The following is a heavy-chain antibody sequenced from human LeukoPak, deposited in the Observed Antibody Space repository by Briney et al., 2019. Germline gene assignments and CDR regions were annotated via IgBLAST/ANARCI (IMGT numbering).Heavy chain of an antibody. Sequence: GGSLRLSCAASGFTFSSYAMSWVRQAPGKGLEWVSAISGSGGSTYYADSVKGRFTISRDNSKNPLYLQMNSLRAEDTAVYYCAVTYYDFWSGYPDYWGQGTLVTVSS. D-gene: IGHD3-3*01. CDR2: ISGSGGST. V-gene: IGHV3-23*01. CDR1: GFTFSSYA. J-gene: IGHJ4*02. CDR3: AVTYYDFWSGYPDY.